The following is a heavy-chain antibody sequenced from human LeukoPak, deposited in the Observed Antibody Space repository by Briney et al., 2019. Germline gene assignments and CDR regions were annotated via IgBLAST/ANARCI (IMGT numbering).Heavy chain of an antibody. J-gene: IGHJ4*02. D-gene: IGHD5-12*01. Sequence: GGSLRLSCAVSGVTVTNDHMSWVRQAPGKGLEWVSVIHTDGTTYYADSVQGRFTVSRHNARNTLYLQMDSLRADDTAVYYCARGYSGYDPFDYWGQGTLVTVSS. CDR1: GVTVTNDH. CDR3: ARGYSGYDPFDY. V-gene: IGHV3-53*01. CDR2: IHTDGTT.